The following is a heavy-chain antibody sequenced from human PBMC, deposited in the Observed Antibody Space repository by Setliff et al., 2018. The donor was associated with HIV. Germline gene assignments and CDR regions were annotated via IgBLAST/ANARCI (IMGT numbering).Heavy chain of an antibody. D-gene: IGHD6-13*01. CDR2: ISHSGST. CDR3: ARVARGGHSSRWYYFDY. CDR1: GYSISSGYY. Sequence: SETLSLTCAVSGYSISSGYYWGWIRQPPGKGLEWIGSISHSGSTYYNPSLKSRVTISVDTSKNQFSLKLSSVTAADTAVYYCARVARGGHSSRWYYFDYWGQGTLVTVSS. J-gene: IGHJ4*02. V-gene: IGHV4-38-2*01.